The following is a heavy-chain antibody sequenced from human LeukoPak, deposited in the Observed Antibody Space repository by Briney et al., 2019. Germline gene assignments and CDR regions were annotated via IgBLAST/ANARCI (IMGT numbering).Heavy chain of an antibody. Sequence: PGGSLRLSCAASGFTFSSYAMHWVRQAPGKGLEWVAVIWYDGSNKYYADSVKGRFTISRDNSKNTLYLQMNSLRAEDTAVYYCARDISSGWFMWFDPWGQGTLVTVSS. CDR3: ARDISSGWFMWFDP. D-gene: IGHD6-19*01. J-gene: IGHJ5*02. CDR1: GFTFSSYA. CDR2: IWYDGSNK. V-gene: IGHV3-33*08.